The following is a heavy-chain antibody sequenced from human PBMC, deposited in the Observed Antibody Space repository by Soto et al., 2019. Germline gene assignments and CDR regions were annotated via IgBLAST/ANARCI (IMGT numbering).Heavy chain of an antibody. CDR3: ARGTSFDFDDNAYYAH. J-gene: IGHJ4*02. D-gene: IGHD3-22*01. Sequence: EVLLLESGGGLVQPGGSLRLSCAASGFTFSFYPMSWVRQAPGKGLEWVSGISSSAGTTYYADPVKGRFTISRDNSKNTLYLQMDSLRAEDTAVYYCARGTSFDFDDNAYYAHWGQGTLVTVSS. CDR2: ISSSAGTT. V-gene: IGHV3-23*01. CDR1: GFTFSFYP.